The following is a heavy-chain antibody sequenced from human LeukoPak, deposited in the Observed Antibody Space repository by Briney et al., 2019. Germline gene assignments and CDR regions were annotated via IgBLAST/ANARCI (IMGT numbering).Heavy chain of an antibody. J-gene: IGHJ4*02. V-gene: IGHV4-34*01. CDR2: INHSGST. CDR1: GGSFSGYY. Sequence: PSETLSLTCAVYGGSFSGYYWSWIRQPPGKGLEWIGEINHSGSTNYNPSLKSRVTISVDTSKNQFSLKLSSVTAADTAVYYCAMTYCGGDCSFDYWGQGTLVTVSS. D-gene: IGHD2-21*02. CDR3: AMTYCGGDCSFDY.